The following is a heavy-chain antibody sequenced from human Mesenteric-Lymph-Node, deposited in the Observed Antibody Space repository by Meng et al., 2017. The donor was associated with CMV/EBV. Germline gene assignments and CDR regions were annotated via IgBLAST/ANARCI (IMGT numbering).Heavy chain of an antibody. CDR2: ISSVADKT. CDR3: AKYISSTYYAYGLDV. Sequence: GESLKISCAASGFAFNNYPMAWVRQAPGMGPEWISTISSVADKTYYKDSVKGRFTISRDNSGNSLSLQMNSLRAGDTATYYCAKYISSTYYAYGLDVWGHGTTVTVSS. D-gene: IGHD1-14*01. J-gene: IGHJ6*02. V-gene: IGHV3-23*01. CDR1: GFAFNNYP.